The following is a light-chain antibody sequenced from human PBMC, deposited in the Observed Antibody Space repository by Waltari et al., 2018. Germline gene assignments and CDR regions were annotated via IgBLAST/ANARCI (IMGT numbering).Light chain of an antibody. Sequence: EIVMTQSPPTLSVSPVESATPSCKASQSVITNLAWYQQKPGQPPRLLIYGASARATGIPDRFSGSGFGTEFTLAISSLQSEDSAIYYCQQYHNWPRVFGQGTKVEIK. V-gene: IGKV3-15*01. CDR1: QSVITN. CDR2: GAS. J-gene: IGKJ1*01. CDR3: QQYHNWPRV.